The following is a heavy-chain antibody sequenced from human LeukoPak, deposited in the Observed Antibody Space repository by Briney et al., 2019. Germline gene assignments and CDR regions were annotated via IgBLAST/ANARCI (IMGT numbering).Heavy chain of an antibody. Sequence: GGSLRLSCSASGFILRSNAMHWVRQAPGKGLEYVSRISDNGGSTYYADSVKGRFTISRDNSKNTLYLQMSSLRAVDTAVYYCVKDNEAGGSPFDRWGQGTLVTVSS. D-gene: IGHD1-1*01. CDR2: ISDNGGST. CDR3: VKDNEAGGSPFDR. J-gene: IGHJ4*02. CDR1: GFILRSNA. V-gene: IGHV3-64D*06.